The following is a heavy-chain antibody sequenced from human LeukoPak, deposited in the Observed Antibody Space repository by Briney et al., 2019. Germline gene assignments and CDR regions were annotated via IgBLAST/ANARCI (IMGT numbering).Heavy chain of an antibody. CDR2: IDPNGTT. D-gene: IGHD3-16*01. CDR1: GGAFSGYS. J-gene: IGHJ4*02. CDR3: ARGRSYEYGDYDY. Sequence: PSETLSLTCAVYGGAFSGYSWSWIRQPPGKGLEWIGEIDPNGTTNYNPSLKSRVIVSVDTSKNQFSLNLNSVTAADTALYYCARGRSYEYGDYDYWGQGTLVTVSS. V-gene: IGHV4-34*01.